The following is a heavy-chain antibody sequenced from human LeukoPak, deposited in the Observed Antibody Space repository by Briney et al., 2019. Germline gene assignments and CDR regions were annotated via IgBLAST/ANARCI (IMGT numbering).Heavy chain of an antibody. CDR2: INPSGGST. CDR1: GYTFTSYY. CDR3: AREPDGRGQLADY. V-gene: IGHV1-46*01. Sequence: ASVKVSCKVSGYTFTSYYLHWVRQAPGEGLEWMGIINPSGGSTSYAQTFQGRVTMTRDTSTSTVYMELSSLRSEDTAVYYCAREPDGRGQLADYWGQGTLVTVSS. D-gene: IGHD6-6*01. J-gene: IGHJ4*02.